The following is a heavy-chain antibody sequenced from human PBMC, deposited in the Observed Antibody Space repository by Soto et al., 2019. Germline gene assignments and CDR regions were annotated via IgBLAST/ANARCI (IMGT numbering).Heavy chain of an antibody. V-gene: IGHV1-69*01. CDR1: GGTFSSHS. CDR3: ATGSFTSTGGRIGYHYNAMDV. Sequence: QVQLVQSGAEVKKPGSSVKVSCKSSGGTFSSHSINWVRQAPGQGLEWMGGIIPIFGPANFAKKLQGRVTITADESTTTAYMELSSLTSEDTAVYYCATGSFTSTGGRIGYHYNAMDVWGQGTTVTVSS. CDR2: IIPIFGPA. D-gene: IGHD1-1*01. J-gene: IGHJ6*02.